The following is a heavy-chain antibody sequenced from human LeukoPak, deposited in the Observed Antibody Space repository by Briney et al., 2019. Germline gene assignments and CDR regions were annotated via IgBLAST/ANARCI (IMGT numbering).Heavy chain of an antibody. CDR1: GGSISSGDYY. Sequence: MASQTLSLTCTVSGGSISSGDYYWSWIRQPPGKGLEWIGYIYYSGSTYYNPSLKSRVTISVDTSKNQFSLKLSSVTAADTAVYYCAREYSSSSTFQYYFDYWGQGTLVTVSS. CDR3: AREYSSSSTFQYYFDY. V-gene: IGHV4-30-4*08. D-gene: IGHD6-6*01. CDR2: IYYSGST. J-gene: IGHJ4*02.